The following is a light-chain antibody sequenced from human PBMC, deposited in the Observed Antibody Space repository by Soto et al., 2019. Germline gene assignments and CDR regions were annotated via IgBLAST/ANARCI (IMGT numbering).Light chain of an antibody. CDR3: QQRSNWPIT. CDR1: QSVSSY. Sequence: EIVLTQSPATLSSSPGERATLSCRASQSVSSYLAWYQQKPGQAPRLLIYDASNRATGIPARFSGSGSGTDFTLTISSLEPEDFAVYYCQQRSNWPITCGQGTRLEIK. V-gene: IGKV3-11*01. J-gene: IGKJ5*01. CDR2: DAS.